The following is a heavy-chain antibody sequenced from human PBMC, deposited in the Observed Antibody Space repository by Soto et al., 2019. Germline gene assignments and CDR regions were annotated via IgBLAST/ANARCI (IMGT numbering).Heavy chain of an antibody. Sequence: GGSLRLSCAASGFTFSSCAMNWVRQAPGKGLEWVSAISGSGSATYYSDSLRGRFTISRDNSKNTLYPQVKRLTGEDTGLYYCAKTLVRGGYYYFQYGLEGLGQGTTVTVSS. CDR3: AKTLVRGGYYYFQYGLEG. CDR2: ISGSGSAT. V-gene: IGHV3-23*01. J-gene: IGHJ6*02. CDR1: GFTFSSCA. D-gene: IGHD3-10*01.